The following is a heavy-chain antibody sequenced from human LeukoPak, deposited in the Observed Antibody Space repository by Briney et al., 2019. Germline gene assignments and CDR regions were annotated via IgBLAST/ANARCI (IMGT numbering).Heavy chain of an antibody. D-gene: IGHD2-2*01. J-gene: IGHJ4*02. V-gene: IGHV3-48*01. Sequence: GGSLRLSCAASGFTFSSYSMNWVRQAPGKGLEWVSYISISSSPIYYADSVKGRFTISRDNSKNTLYLQMNSLRAEDTAVYYCAKVRGYQLLIRYWGQGTLVTVSS. CDR3: AKVRGYQLLIRY. CDR2: ISISSSPI. CDR1: GFTFSSYS.